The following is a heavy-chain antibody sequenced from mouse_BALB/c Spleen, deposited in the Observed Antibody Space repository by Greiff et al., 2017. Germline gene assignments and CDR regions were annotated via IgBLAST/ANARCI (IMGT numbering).Heavy chain of an antibody. J-gene: IGHJ1*01. CDR2: INPSTGYT. V-gene: IGHV1-7*01. Sequence: QVQLQQSGAELAKPGASVKMSCKASGYTFTSYWMHWVKQRPGQGLEWIGYINPSTGYTEYNQKFKDKATLTADKSSSTAYMQLSSLTSEDSAVYYCERWKGLRGDWYFDVWGAGTTVTVSS. CDR1: GYTFTSYW. CDR3: ERWKGLRGDWYFDV.